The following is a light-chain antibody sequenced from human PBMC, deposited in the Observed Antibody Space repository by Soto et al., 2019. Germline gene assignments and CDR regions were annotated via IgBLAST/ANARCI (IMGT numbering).Light chain of an antibody. CDR1: SSNVGGYDY. J-gene: IGLJ3*02. CDR2: HVS. CDR3: CSYGGSYSWV. V-gene: IGLV2-11*01. Sequence: QSALTQPRSVSRSPGQSVTISCTGTSSNVGGYDYVSWYQQNPGKAPKLMIYHVSQRPSGVPDRFSGSKSANTASLTISGPQPDDEADYYCCSYGGSYSWVFGGGTKLTVL.